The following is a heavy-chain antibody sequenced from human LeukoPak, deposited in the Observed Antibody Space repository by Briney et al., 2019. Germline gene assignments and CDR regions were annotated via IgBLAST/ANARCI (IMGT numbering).Heavy chain of an antibody. CDR3: ARQLWGMDV. D-gene: IGHD2-21*01. J-gene: IGHJ6*02. CDR2: IYGGGST. Sequence: GGSLRLSCAASGFSVSSNYMSWVRQAPGKGLEWVSVIYGGGSTYHADSVKGRFTISRDNSKNTLYLQMNSLRAEDTALYYCARQLWGMDVWGQGTTVTVSS. V-gene: IGHV3-66*04. CDR1: GFSVSSNY.